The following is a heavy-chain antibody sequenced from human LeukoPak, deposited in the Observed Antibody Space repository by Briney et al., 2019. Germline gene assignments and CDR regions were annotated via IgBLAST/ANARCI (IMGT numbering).Heavy chain of an antibody. D-gene: IGHD3-10*01. CDR1: GGSFSGYF. Sequence: SETLSLTCAVYGGSFSGYFWSWIRQPPGKGLEWIGEINHSGGTNYNPSLKSRVTISVDTSKNQFSLKLSSVTAADTAVYYCARGRYYYGSGSYYNPWYFDYWGQGTLVTVSS. V-gene: IGHV4-34*01. J-gene: IGHJ4*02. CDR2: INHSGGT. CDR3: ARGRYYYGSGSYYNPWYFDY.